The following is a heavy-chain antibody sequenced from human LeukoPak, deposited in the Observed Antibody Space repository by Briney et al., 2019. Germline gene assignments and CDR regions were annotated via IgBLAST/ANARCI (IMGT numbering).Heavy chain of an antibody. J-gene: IGHJ4*02. CDR2: IYYSGST. V-gene: IGHV4-39*01. Sequence: SETLSLTCAVYGGSFSSYYWGWIRQPPGKGLEWIGSIYYSGSTYYNPSLKSRVTISVDTSKNQFSLKLSSVTAADTAVYYCAFPAPDSSGYYSRDYWGQGTLVTVSS. CDR3: AFPAPDSSGYYSRDY. D-gene: IGHD3-22*01. CDR1: GGSFSSYY.